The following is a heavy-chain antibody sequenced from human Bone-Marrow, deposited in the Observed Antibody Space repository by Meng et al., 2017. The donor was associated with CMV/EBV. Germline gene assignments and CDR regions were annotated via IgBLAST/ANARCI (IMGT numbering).Heavy chain of an antibody. D-gene: IGHD2-2*01. CDR3: ASDRIVVVPAATNWFDP. V-gene: IGHV3-74*01. CDR1: GFTFSSYW. J-gene: IGHJ5*02. Sequence: GESLKISCAASGFTFSSYWMHWVRQAPGKGLVWVSRINSDGSSTSYADSVKGRFTISRDNAKNTLYLQMNSLRAEDTAVYYCASDRIVVVPAATNWFDPWGQGTLVTVSS. CDR2: INSDGSST.